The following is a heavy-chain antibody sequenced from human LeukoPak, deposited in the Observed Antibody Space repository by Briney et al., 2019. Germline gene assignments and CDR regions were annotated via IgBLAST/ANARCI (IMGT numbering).Heavy chain of an antibody. CDR3: AKDRSGSYSNWFDP. D-gene: IGHD1-26*01. CDR2: ISWNSGSI. CDR1: GFTFDDYA. V-gene: IGHV3-9*01. J-gene: IGHJ5*02. Sequence: GRSLRLSCAASGFTFDDYAMHWVRQAPGKDLEWVSGISWNSGSIGYADSVKGRFTISRDNAKNSLYLQMNSLRAEDTAFYYCAKDRSGSYSNWFDPWGQGTLVTVSS.